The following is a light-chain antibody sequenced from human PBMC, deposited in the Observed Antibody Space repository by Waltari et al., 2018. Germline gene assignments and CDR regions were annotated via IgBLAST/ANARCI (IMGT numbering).Light chain of an antibody. J-gene: IGLJ2*01. CDR3: FSYAGSNSFA. V-gene: IGLV2-23*02. Sequence: QSALTQPASVSGSPGQSITVSCIGTRNDIGSYNFVSWFQQHPGRAPKLMIYDVSERPLGVSNRFSGSKSDNTASLTISGLQAEDEADYYCFSYAGSNSFAFGGGTRVTVL. CDR1: RNDIGSYNF. CDR2: DVS.